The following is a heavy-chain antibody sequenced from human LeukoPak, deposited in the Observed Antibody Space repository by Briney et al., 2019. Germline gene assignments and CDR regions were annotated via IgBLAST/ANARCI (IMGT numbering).Heavy chain of an antibody. CDR1: GFTFSSYD. CDR2: IRPSGDNT. D-gene: IGHD6-19*01. J-gene: IGHJ5*02. CDR3: ARVAGWHWFDP. Sequence: GGALRLSCAASGFTFSSYDMTWVRQAPGRGLGWVSSIRPSGDNTYYGDSVKGRFTISRDNSKNMVYLQMNNMRVDDTAAYYCARVAGWHWFDPWGQGTLVTVSS. V-gene: IGHV3-23*01.